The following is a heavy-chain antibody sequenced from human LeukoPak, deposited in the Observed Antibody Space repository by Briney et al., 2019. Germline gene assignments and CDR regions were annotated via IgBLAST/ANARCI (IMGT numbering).Heavy chain of an antibody. J-gene: IGHJ5*02. Sequence: GGSLRLSCAASGFTFSSYSMNWVRRAPGKGLEWVSSISSSSSYIYYADSVKGRFTTSRDNAKNSLYLQMNSLRAEDTAVYYCARDTYSSSSIWFDPWGQGTLVTVSS. CDR1: GFTFSSYS. CDR3: ARDTYSSSSIWFDP. D-gene: IGHD6-6*01. CDR2: ISSSSSYI. V-gene: IGHV3-21*01.